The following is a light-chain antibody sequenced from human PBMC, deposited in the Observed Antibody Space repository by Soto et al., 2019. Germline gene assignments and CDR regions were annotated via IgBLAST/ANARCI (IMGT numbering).Light chain of an antibody. V-gene: IGKV1-5*03. J-gene: IGKJ1*01. CDR2: KAS. CDR3: QHYSAYSPWT. Sequence: DIQMTQSPSTLSASVGDRVTITCRASQSIDTWLAWFQQKPGRAPNVVIHKASNLESGVPSRFSGSGSGTEFTLTISSLQPDDFATYYCQHYSAYSPWTFGQGTKVEIK. CDR1: QSIDTW.